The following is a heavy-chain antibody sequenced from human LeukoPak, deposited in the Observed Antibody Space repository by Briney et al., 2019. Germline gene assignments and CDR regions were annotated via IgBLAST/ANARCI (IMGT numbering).Heavy chain of an antibody. V-gene: IGHV4-59*01. Sequence: SETLSLTYTVSGGSISSYYWSWIRQPPGKGLEWIGYIYYSGSTNYNPSLKSRVTISVDTSKNQFSLKLSSVTAADTAVYYCARAGLYDFWSGFDYWGQGTLVTVSS. CDR2: IYYSGST. CDR1: GGSISSYY. D-gene: IGHD3-3*01. CDR3: ARAGLYDFWSGFDY. J-gene: IGHJ4*02.